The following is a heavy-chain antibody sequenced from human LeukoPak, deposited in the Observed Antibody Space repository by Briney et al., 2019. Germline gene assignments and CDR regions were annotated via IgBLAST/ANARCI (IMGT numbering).Heavy chain of an antibody. CDR2: CQYCVRS. CDR3: ATMASGWDAFEM. CDR1: GDSIRSYH. J-gene: IGHJ3*02. V-gene: IGHV4-59*08. D-gene: IGHD6-19*01. Sequence: PSETLSLTCTVSGDSIRSYHWSCIPHPPGKGVEWLGYCQYCVRSSHKPSLKSRVTTSVDTSKSQFSLNLSSMTAADTAVYYCATMASGWDAFEMGGQGTLLTVSS.